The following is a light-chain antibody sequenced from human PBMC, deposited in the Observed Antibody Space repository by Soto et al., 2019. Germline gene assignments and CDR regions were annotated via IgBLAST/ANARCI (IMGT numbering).Light chain of an antibody. J-gene: IGLJ1*01. CDR1: SSDVGGYNY. V-gene: IGLV2-11*01. Sequence: QSALTQPRSVSGSPGQSVTISCTGTSSDVGGYNYVSWSQQYSGKAPKVMIYDVSKRPSGVPDRFSGSKSGNTASLTISGLQAEDEADYYCCSYAASNTFVFGTGTKVTVL. CDR3: CSYAASNTFV. CDR2: DVS.